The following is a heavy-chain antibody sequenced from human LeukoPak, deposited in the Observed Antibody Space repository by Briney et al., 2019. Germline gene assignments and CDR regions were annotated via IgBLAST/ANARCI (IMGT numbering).Heavy chain of an antibody. V-gene: IGHV1-3*01. J-gene: IGHJ4*02. CDR2: INADNGNT. Sequence: ASVKVSCKASGYTFTSYTMHWVGQAPGQRLEWMGWINADNGNTKYSQKLQGRATITRDTSASTAYMELSSLRSEDTAVYYCARDYYGSGTYLRYWGQGPLVTVSS. CDR1: GYTFTSYT. D-gene: IGHD3-10*01. CDR3: ARDYYGSGTYLRY.